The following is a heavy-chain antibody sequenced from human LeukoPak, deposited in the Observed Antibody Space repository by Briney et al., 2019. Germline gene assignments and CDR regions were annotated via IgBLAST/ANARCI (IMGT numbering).Heavy chain of an antibody. CDR3: ARSIYGDWYYFDY. CDR1: GGSISSGGYY. CDR2: IYYSGST. V-gene: IGHV4-31*03. Sequence: SQTLSPTCTVSGGSISSGGYYWSWIRQHPGKGLEWIGYIYYSGSTYYNPSLKSRVTISVDTSKNQFSLKLSSVTAADTAVYYCARSIYGDWYYFDYWGQGTLVTVSS. D-gene: IGHD4-17*01. J-gene: IGHJ4*02.